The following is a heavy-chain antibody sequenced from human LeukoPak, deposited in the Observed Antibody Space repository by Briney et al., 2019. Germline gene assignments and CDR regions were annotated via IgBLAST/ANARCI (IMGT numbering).Heavy chain of an antibody. D-gene: IGHD2-15*01. V-gene: IGHV3-7*01. CDR1: GFSFSADW. CDR2: INPAGSET. J-gene: IGHJ4*02. Sequence: GGSLRLSCAASGFSFSADWMTWVRQAPGTGLEWVANINPAGSETYYVDPVKGRFSISRDNAKNLVYLQMNSLRAEDTAVYHCARFGYVAAVDVWGQGTPVTVSS. CDR3: ARFGYVAAVDV.